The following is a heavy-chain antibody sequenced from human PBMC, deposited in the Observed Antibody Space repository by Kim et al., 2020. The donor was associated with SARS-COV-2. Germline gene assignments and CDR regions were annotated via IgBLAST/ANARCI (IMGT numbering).Heavy chain of an antibody. J-gene: IGHJ3*02. CDR2: INHSGST. Sequence: SETLSLTCAVYGGSFSGYYWSWIRQPPGKGLEWIGEINHSGSTNYNPSLKSRVTISVDTSKNQFSLKLSSVTAADTAVYYCARDAFDIWGQGTMVTVSS. CDR1: GGSFSGYY. CDR3: ARDAFDI. V-gene: IGHV4-34*01.